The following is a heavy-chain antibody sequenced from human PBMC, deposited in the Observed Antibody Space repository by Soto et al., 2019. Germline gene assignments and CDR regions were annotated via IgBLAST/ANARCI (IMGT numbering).Heavy chain of an antibody. Sequence: PSETLSLTCAVYGGSFSGYYWSWIRQPPWKGLEWIGEINHSGSTNYNPSLKSRVTISVDTSKNQFSLKLSSVTAADTAVYYCARGPISLYYYYYGMDVWGQGTTVTVSS. CDR3: ARGPISLYYYYYGMDV. J-gene: IGHJ6*02. CDR2: INHSGST. CDR1: GGSFSGYY. V-gene: IGHV4-34*01.